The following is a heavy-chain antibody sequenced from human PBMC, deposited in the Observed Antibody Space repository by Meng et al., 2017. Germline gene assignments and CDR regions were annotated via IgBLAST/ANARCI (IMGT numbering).Heavy chain of an antibody. Sequence: GESLKISCVASGFTFSSYAMHWVRQAPGKGLEWVAVISYDGSNKYYADSVKGRFTISRDNSKNTLYLQMNSLRAEDTAVYYCARSRVDMVRGVIIKVYYYYGMDVWGQGTTVTVSS. J-gene: IGHJ6*02. V-gene: IGHV3-30*04. D-gene: IGHD3-10*01. CDR3: ARSRVDMVRGVIIKVYYYYGMDV. CDR1: GFTFSSYA. CDR2: ISYDGSNK.